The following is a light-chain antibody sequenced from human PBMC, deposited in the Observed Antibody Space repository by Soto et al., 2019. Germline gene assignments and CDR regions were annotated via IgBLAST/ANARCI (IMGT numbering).Light chain of an antibody. J-gene: IGKJ4*01. V-gene: IGKV3-20*01. Sequence: EIVLTQSSGTLSLSPGERAALSCRASQSVSSTYIAWYQQKPGQSPRLLIDGASSRSTGIPDRFGGSRSATDSTLTISRLEPEDFAVYYSQQQGSSLTFGRGTKVETK. CDR3: QQQGSSLT. CDR2: GAS. CDR1: QSVSSTY.